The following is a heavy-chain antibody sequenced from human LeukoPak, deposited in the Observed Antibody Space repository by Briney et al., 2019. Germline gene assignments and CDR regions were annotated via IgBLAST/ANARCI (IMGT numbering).Heavy chain of an antibody. CDR3: ARGSYVRQRQNLFDY. J-gene: IGHJ4*02. D-gene: IGHD3-10*02. CDR1: GFTFSSYS. V-gene: IGHV3-21*01. CDR2: ININSDYI. Sequence: GGSLRLSCAASGFTFSSYSMDWVRQAPGKGPEWVSSININSDYIYYADSVKGRFTISRDNAKNSVYLQMNSLRAEDTAVYYCARGSYVRQRQNLFDYWGQGTLVTVSS.